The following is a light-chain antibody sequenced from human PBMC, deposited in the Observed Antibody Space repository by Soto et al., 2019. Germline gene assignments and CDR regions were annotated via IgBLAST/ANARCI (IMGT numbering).Light chain of an antibody. V-gene: IGLV2-14*01. CDR1: SSDVGGYKF. Sequence: QSALTQPASVSASPGQSITISCTGTSSDVGGYKFVSWYQHHPGKAPKLMIYEVNNRPSGVSNRFSGSKSGNTASLPIAGLQPEDEADYYCLSYTRANTRVFGGGTKLTVL. CDR2: EVN. J-gene: IGLJ3*02. CDR3: LSYTRANTRV.